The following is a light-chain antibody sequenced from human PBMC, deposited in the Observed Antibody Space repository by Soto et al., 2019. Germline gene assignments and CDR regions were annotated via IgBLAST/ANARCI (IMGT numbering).Light chain of an antibody. CDR3: QHYYSSWT. CDR2: WAS. CDR1: QNNKNY. J-gene: IGKJ1*01. V-gene: IGKV4-1*01. Sequence: DIVMTQSPDSLAVSLGERATINCKSSQNNKNYLARYQQKAGQPPKLIIDWASTRASGVPDRFSGSGSGTDFTLTISSLQAEDVAVYYCQHYYSSWTFGQGTKVDIK.